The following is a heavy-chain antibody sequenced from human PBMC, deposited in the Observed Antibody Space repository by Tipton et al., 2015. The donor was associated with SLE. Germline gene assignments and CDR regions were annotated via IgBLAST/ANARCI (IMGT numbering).Heavy chain of an antibody. D-gene: IGHD1-26*01. CDR2: IYYSGST. J-gene: IGHJ4*02. CDR3: ARDRETAWELAHFDY. CDR1: GGSISSSSYY. Sequence: TLSLTCTVSGGSISSSSYYWGWIRQPPGKGLEWIGSIYYSGSTYYNPSLKSRVTISVGTSKNQFSLKLSSVTAADTAVYYCARDRETAWELAHFDYWGQGTLVTVSS. V-gene: IGHV4-39*07.